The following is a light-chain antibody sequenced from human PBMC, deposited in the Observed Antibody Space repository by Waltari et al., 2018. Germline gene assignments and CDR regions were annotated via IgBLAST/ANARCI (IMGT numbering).Light chain of an antibody. CDR3: YSTDSSGLGV. Sequence: SDELTPPPSVSVSPGQTARITCPGDALPKQTAHWYQQKSGQAPVVVIYEDNKRPSEIPERFSGSSSGTMATLTISGAQVEDEADYYCYSTDSSGLGVFGTGTKVTVL. CDR1: ALPKQT. CDR2: EDN. V-gene: IGLV3-10*01. J-gene: IGLJ1*01.